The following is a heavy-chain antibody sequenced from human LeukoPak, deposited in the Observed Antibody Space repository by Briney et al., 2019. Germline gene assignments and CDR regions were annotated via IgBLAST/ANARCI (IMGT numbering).Heavy chain of an antibody. CDR2: ISSSSSYI. CDR1: GLTFSSYS. J-gene: IGHJ4*02. Sequence: PGGSLRLSCAASGLTFSSYSMNWVRQAPGKGLEWVSSISSSSSYIYYADSVKGRFTISRDNAKNSLYLQMNSLRAEDTAVYYCARVPGGYCSSTSCYFDYWGQGTLVTVSS. CDR3: ARVPGGYCSSTSCYFDY. V-gene: IGHV3-21*01. D-gene: IGHD2-2*01.